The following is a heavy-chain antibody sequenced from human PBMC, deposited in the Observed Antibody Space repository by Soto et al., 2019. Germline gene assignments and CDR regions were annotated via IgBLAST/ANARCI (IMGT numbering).Heavy chain of an antibody. CDR2: ISCSSSYI. CDR1: GFTFSSYS. V-gene: IGHV3-21*01. D-gene: IGHD2-2*01. Sequence: GGSLRLSCAASGFTFSSYSMNWVRQAPGKGLEWVSSISCSSSYIYYADSVKGRFTISRDNAKNSLYLQMNSLRAEDTAVYYCARDGDYCSSTSCHIGGIDYWGQGTLVTVSS. J-gene: IGHJ4*02. CDR3: ARDGDYCSSTSCHIGGIDY.